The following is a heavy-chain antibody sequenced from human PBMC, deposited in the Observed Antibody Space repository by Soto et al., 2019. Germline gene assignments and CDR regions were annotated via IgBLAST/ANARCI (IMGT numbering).Heavy chain of an antibody. D-gene: IGHD4-17*01. Sequence: PSQTLSLTCAISGDSVSTNSAAWNWIRQSPSRGLEWLGRTYYRSKWFNQYAVSVKSRITINPDTSKNQFSLQLNSVTPEDTAVFYCAREEEIQTTGSYFDFWGDGTRVTV. CDR2: TYYRSKWFN. CDR3: AREEEIQTTGSYFDF. CDR1: GDSVSTNSAA. J-gene: IGHJ4*01. V-gene: IGHV6-1*01.